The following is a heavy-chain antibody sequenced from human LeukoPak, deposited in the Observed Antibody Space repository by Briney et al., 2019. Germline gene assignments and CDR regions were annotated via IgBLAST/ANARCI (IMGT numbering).Heavy chain of an antibody. J-gene: IGHJ4*02. V-gene: IGHV3-21*01. Sequence: PGGSLRLSCAASGFTFSSFSMNWVRQAPGKGLEWVSSISSSSSYIYYADSVKGRFTISRDNAKNSLYLQMNSLRAEDTAVYYCATGWGYSSSSDYWGQGTLVTVSS. CDR1: GFTFSSFS. CDR2: ISSSSSYI. CDR3: ATGWGYSSSSDY. D-gene: IGHD6-6*01.